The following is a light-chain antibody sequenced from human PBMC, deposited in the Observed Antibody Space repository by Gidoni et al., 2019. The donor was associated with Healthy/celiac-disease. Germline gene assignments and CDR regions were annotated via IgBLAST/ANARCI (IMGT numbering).Light chain of an antibody. J-gene: IGLJ2*01. CDR2: DVS. Sequence: QSALTQPASVSGSPGPSITISCTGTSSDVGGYNSVSWYQQHPGKAPKLMIYDVSNRPSGVSNRCSGSKSGNTASLTISGLQAEDEADYYCSSYTSSSTLNVVFGGGTKRTVL. CDR3: SSYTSSSTLNVV. V-gene: IGLV2-14*01. CDR1: SSDVGGYNS.